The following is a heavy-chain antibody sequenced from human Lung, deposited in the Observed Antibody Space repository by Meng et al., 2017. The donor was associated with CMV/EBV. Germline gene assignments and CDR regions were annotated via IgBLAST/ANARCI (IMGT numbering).Heavy chain of an antibody. V-gene: IGHV4-30-4*01. CDR1: GGSMSSGNYY. CDR2: IHHSGSA. J-gene: IGHJ4*02. Sequence: QAQLQESGPGLVEPSQTLSLTCTVSGGSMSSGNYYWSWIRQPPGKGLEWIGYIHHSGSAYYNPSLKSRVSISVDKSKNQFSLNLNSMTAADTAVYYCASFDHIPRRNYFDYWDQGTLVTVSS. D-gene: IGHD2-21*01. CDR3: ASFDHIPRRNYFDY.